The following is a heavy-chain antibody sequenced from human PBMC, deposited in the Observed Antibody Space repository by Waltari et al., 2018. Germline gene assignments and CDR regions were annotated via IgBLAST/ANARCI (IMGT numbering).Heavy chain of an antibody. J-gene: IGHJ5*02. Sequence: QLQLQESGPGLVKPSETLSLTCTVSGASISSSSYHWVWIRHPPGKGLEWIGSIYYSGSTYYNPSLKSRVTISVDTSKNQFSLKLSSVTAADTAVYYCARHAPVQLERRGWFDPWGQGTLVTVSS. CDR1: GASISSSSYH. CDR3: ARHAPVQLERRGWFDP. V-gene: IGHV4-39*01. CDR2: IYYSGST. D-gene: IGHD1-1*01.